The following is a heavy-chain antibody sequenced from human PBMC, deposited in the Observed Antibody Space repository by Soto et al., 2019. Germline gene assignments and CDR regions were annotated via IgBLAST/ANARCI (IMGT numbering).Heavy chain of an antibody. J-gene: IGHJ4*02. D-gene: IGHD5-12*01. CDR1: GGSITTHY. CDR2: IYHSGST. V-gene: IGHV4-59*08. Sequence: SETLSLTCTVSGGSITTHYWSWIRQPPGKGLEWIGYIYHSGSTTYNPSLKSRVTISADTSKNQLSLKLSSVTAADTAVYYCAGQRYSGYDYPTYYFDYWGQGTLVTVS. CDR3: AGQRYSGYDYPTYYFDY.